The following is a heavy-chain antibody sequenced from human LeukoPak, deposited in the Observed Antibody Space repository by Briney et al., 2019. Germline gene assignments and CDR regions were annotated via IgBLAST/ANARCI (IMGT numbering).Heavy chain of an antibody. Sequence: ASVKVSCKTSGYIFTNYGISWVRQAPGQGLERMGWISGYNGNTNYAQKFQDRVTMTTDTSTSTAYMELRSLRFDDTAVYYCARPRAAGSFDMWGQGTMVTVSS. J-gene: IGHJ3*02. CDR1: GYIFTNYG. CDR3: ARPRAAGSFDM. D-gene: IGHD6-25*01. CDR2: ISGYNGNT. V-gene: IGHV1-18*01.